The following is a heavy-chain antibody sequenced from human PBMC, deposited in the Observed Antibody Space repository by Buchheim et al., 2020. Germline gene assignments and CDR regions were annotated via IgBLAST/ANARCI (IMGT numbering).Heavy chain of an antibody. D-gene: IGHD1-7*01. CDR1: GFTFSSYA. CDR2: ISGSGGST. V-gene: IGHV3-23*01. Sequence: EVQLLESGGGLVQPGGSLRLSCAASGFTFSSYAMSWVRQAPGKGLEWVSAISGSGGSTYYADSVKGRFTISSDNSKHTLYLQMNSLRAEDTAVYYCATLENWNYVYYYYGMDVWGQGTT. J-gene: IGHJ6*02. CDR3: ATLENWNYVYYYYGMDV.